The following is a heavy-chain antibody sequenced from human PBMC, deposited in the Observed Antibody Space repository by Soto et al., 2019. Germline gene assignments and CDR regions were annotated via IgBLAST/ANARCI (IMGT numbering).Heavy chain of an antibody. D-gene: IGHD5-18*01. J-gene: IGHJ6*02. CDR2: ISAAGDP. Sequence: EVQLVESGGGLVQPGGSLRLSCEASGFTFRNYDMHWVRQGTGKGLEWVSGISAAGDPDYADSVEGRFTISRENAQNSFFLQMNSLRVGDTPVYYCDSTDRDCYGLDVWGQGTTVIASS. V-gene: IGHV3-13*05. CDR1: GFTFRNYD. CDR3: DSTDRDCYGLDV.